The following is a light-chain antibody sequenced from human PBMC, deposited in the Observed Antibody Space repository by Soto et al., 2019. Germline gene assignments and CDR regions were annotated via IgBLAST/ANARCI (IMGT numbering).Light chain of an antibody. J-gene: IGKJ4*01. CDR3: QHYNIWPQMLA. V-gene: IGKV3-15*01. CDR1: QSVSSN. Sequence: DIVLTQSPATLSASPGKRATLSCRASQSVSSNLAWYQQKPGQAPRLLIYDTSTRATDIPARFSGSGSGTEFTLTISSLQSEDFAVYYCQHYNIWPQMLAFGGGTKVEI. CDR2: DTS.